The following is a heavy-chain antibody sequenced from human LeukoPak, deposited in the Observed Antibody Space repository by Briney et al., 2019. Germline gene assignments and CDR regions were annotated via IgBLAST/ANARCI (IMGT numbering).Heavy chain of an antibody. J-gene: IGHJ4*02. V-gene: IGHV3-23*01. CDR2: ISGSGGST. CDR3: AKDEYYYGSGSYYNDFDY. D-gene: IGHD3-10*01. CDR1: GFTFSSYG. Sequence: GGSLRLSCAASGFTFSSYGMSWVRQAPGKGLEWVSAISGSGGSTYYADSVKGRFTISRDNSKNTLYLQMNSLRAEDTAVYYCAKDEYYYGSGSYYNDFDYWGQGTLVTVSS.